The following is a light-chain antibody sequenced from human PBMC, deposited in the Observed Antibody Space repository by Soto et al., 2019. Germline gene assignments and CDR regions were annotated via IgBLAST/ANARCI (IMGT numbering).Light chain of an antibody. CDR3: QQSYSTPWT. Sequence: EIVLTQSPATLSLSPGERATLSCRASQSVSSYLAWYQQKPGQAPRLLIYDASSLQSGVPSRFSGSGSGTDFTLTISSLQPEDFATYYCQQSYSTPWTFGQGTKVDIK. CDR2: DAS. V-gene: IGKV3-11*01. J-gene: IGKJ1*01. CDR1: QSVSSY.